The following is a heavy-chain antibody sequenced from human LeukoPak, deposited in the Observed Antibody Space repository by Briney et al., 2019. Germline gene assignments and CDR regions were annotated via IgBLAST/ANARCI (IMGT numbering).Heavy chain of an antibody. CDR1: GYTFTGYY. V-gene: IGHV1-2*02. CDR3: ASTSDDDYVFDY. CDR2: INPNSGGT. D-gene: IGHD4-17*01. J-gene: IGHJ4*02. Sequence: GASVKVSCKPSGYTFTGYYIQWVRQAPGQGLEWMGWINPNSGGTNYAQKFQGRVTMTRDTSISTAYMELSRLRSDDTAVYCCASTSDDDYVFDYWGQGTLVTVSS.